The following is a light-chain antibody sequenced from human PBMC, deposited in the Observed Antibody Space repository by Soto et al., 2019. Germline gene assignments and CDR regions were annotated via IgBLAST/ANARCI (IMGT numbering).Light chain of an antibody. CDR2: EVI. CDR1: SSDVGGYDY. J-gene: IGLJ1*01. Sequence: QSALTQPASVSGSPGQSITISCIGTSSDVGGYDYVSWYQQNPGKAPKLIIYEVINRPSGVSSRFSGSKSGNTASLTISGLQAEDEADYYCSSYTSDSTHVFGSGTKLT. CDR3: SSYTSDSTHV. V-gene: IGLV2-14*01.